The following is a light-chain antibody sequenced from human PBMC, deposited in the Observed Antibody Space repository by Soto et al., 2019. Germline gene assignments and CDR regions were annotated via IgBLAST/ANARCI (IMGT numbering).Light chain of an antibody. CDR1: QSVSSN. V-gene: IGKV3-15*01. Sequence: EIVMTQSPGTLSVSPGERATLSCRASQSVSSNLAWYQQKPGQAPRLLIYGASTRATGIPARFSGSRSGTEFTLTIRSLQSEDFAVYYCQQYNNWPRTFGQGTKVEIK. J-gene: IGKJ1*01. CDR3: QQYNNWPRT. CDR2: GAS.